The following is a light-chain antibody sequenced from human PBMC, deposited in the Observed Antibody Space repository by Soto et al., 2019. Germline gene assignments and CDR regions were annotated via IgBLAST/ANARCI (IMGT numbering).Light chain of an antibody. CDR2: GAS. CDR1: QTVNNNH. V-gene: IGKV3-20*01. J-gene: IGKJ5*01. CDR3: QQYSDLPMT. Sequence: DIVLTQSPGTLSLSPGERAILSCRASQTVNNNHLAWCQQKPGQAPRLLIYGASRRATGIPDRFSGSASGTDFTLTISRLEPEDFAVYFCQQYSDLPMTFGQGTRLEI.